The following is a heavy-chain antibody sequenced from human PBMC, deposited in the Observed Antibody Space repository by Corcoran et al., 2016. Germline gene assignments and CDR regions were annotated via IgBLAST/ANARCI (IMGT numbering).Heavy chain of an antibody. Sequence: EVQLVESGGGLVQPGGSLRLSCAASGFTFSSYWMSWVRQAPGKGLGWVANIKQDGSEKYYVDSVKGRFTISRDNAKNSLYLQMNSLRAEDTAVYYCAREGVNIVATVALDYWGQGTLVTVSS. D-gene: IGHD5-12*01. CDR3: AREGVNIVATVALDY. CDR2: IKQDGSEK. J-gene: IGHJ4*02. CDR1: GFTFSSYW. V-gene: IGHV3-7*03.